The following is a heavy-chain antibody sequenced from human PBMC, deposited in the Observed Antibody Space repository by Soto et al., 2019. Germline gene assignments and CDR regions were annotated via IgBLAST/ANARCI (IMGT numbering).Heavy chain of an antibody. D-gene: IGHD1-7*01. Sequence: PGGSLRLSCAASGFTFSNAWMSWVRQAPGKGLEWVGRIKSKTDGGTTDYAAPVKGRFTISRDDSKNTLYLQMNSLKTEDTAVYYCTTFNFPWNYTKVDYWGQGTLVTVSS. CDR2: IKSKTDGGTT. J-gene: IGHJ4*02. CDR3: TTFNFPWNYTKVDY. V-gene: IGHV3-15*01. CDR1: GFTFSNAW.